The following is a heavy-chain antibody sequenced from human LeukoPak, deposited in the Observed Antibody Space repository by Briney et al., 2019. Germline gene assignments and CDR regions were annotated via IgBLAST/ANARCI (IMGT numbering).Heavy chain of an antibody. CDR3: ARDNRQWLVRDYYYGMDV. CDR2: IYYSGST. V-gene: IGHV4-39*07. Sequence: PSETLSLTCTVSGGSISSSSYYWGWIRQPPGKGLEWIGSIYYSGSTYYNPSLKSRVTISVDTSKNQFSLKLSSVTAADTAVYYCARDNRQWLVRDYYYGMDVWGQGTTVTVSS. J-gene: IGHJ6*02. D-gene: IGHD6-19*01. CDR1: GGSISSSSYY.